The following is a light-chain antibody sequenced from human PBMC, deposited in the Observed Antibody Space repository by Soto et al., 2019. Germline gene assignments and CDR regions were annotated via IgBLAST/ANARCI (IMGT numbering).Light chain of an antibody. Sequence: CRASQSISTWLAWYQQKPGQAPRLLIYGASTRATGIPARFSGSGSGTEFTLTISSLQSEDFAVYYCQQYNNWPPITFGQGTRLEIK. V-gene: IGKV3-15*01. CDR1: QSISTW. CDR2: GAS. J-gene: IGKJ5*01. CDR3: QQYNNWPPIT.